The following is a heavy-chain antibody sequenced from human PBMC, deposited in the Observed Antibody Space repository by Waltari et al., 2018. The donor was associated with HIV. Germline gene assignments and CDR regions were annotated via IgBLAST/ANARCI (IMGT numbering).Heavy chain of an antibody. V-gene: IGHV3-74*01. Sequence: EVQLVESGGGSVQPGGSLRLSCAASGFTFSAYWMHWVRQAPGKGLVWVSRIRTDWSTTTYADSVEGRFTISRDNAKNTLYLQMSSLRAEDTAVYYCARDKTDNSVYYFSYYYFYGLDVWGQGTTVTVSS. CDR3: ARDKTDNSVYYFSYYYFYGLDV. D-gene: IGHD3-22*01. CDR1: GFTFSAYW. J-gene: IGHJ6*02. CDR2: IRTDWSTT.